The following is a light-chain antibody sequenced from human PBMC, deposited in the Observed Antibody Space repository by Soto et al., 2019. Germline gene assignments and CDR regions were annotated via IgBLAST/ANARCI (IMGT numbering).Light chain of an antibody. Sequence: DIQMTQSPSSLYASVGDRVTIACQSSHDVSRNLNWFQQKPGEAPKLLIYDASNLERGVPSRFSGSGSGTHFTFTISSLQPEDVASYYCQQYNCTLSFGGGTDIEIK. CDR2: DAS. CDR3: QQYNCTLS. J-gene: IGKJ4*01. CDR1: HDVSRN. V-gene: IGKV1-33*01.